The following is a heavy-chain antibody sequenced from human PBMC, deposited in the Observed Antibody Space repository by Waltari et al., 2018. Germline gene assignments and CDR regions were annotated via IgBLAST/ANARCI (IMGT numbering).Heavy chain of an antibody. D-gene: IGHD7-27*01. CDR2: TSYDGTNN. CDR1: GFTFSSFA. J-gene: IGHJ4*02. Sequence: QVQLVESGGGVVQPGKSLRLSCAASGFTFSSFAMNWVRQAPGKGLEWVAITSYDGTNNYYTDSVKGRFNISRDNSKNTLYLQINALRHEDTAVYFCARDPATKWGVFYFDHWGQGTLVTVSS. CDR3: ARDPATKWGVFYFDH. V-gene: IGHV3-30*10.